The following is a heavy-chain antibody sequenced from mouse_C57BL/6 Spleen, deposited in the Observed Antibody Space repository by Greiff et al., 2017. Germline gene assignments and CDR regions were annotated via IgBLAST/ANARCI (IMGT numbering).Heavy chain of an antibody. CDR3: ARGDYGVED. D-gene: IGHD1-1*01. CDR1: GYTFTDYY. CDR2: INPNNGGT. Sequence: EVQLQQSGPELVKPGASVKISCKASGYTFTDYYMNWVKQSHGKSLEWIGDINPNNGGTSYNQKFKCKATLTVDKSSSTAYMELRSLTSEDSAVYYCARGDYGVEDWGQGTTLT. V-gene: IGHV1-26*01. J-gene: IGHJ2*01.